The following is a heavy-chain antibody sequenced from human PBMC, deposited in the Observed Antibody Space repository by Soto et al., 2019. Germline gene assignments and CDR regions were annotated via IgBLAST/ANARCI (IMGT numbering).Heavy chain of an antibody. CDR3: ARDFPYCGSTSCYSAAPKY. Sequence: GGSMRLSCAASGFSFSNYAMHWVRQTPDKGLEWVAVMSHDGSSSFYADSVKGRFTISRDNSKTTLYLQMNSLSTEDTAVYYCARDFPYCGSTSCYSAAPKYWGQGTLVTVSS. V-gene: IGHV3-30-3*01. J-gene: IGHJ4*02. D-gene: IGHD2-2*01. CDR2: MSHDGSSS. CDR1: GFSFSNYA.